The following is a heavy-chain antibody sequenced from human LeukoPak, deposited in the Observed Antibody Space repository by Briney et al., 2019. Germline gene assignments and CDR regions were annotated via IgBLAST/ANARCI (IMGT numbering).Heavy chain of an antibody. D-gene: IGHD4-17*01. V-gene: IGHV4-34*01. J-gene: IGHJ4*02. CDR1: GGSFSGYY. CDR3: ARRRWATVTIFDY. Sequence: SETLSLTCAVYGGSFSGYYWSWIRQPPGKGLEWIGEINHSGSTNYNPSLKSRVTISVDTSKNQFSLKVSSVTAADTAVYYCARRRWATVTIFDYWGQGTLVTVSS. CDR2: INHSGST.